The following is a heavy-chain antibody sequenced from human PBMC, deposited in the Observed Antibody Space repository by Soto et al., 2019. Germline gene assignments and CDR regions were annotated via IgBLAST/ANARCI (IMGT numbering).Heavy chain of an antibody. D-gene: IGHD3-22*01. J-gene: IGHJ4*02. Sequence: PGGSLRLSCAASGFTFRSYWMQWVRQAPGKGLVWVSRINSDGSSTSYADSVKGRFTISRDNAKNTLYLQMNSLRAEDTAVYYCAIRASYYDSSGYFDYWGQGTLVTVSS. V-gene: IGHV3-74*01. CDR3: AIRASYYDSSGYFDY. CDR2: INSDGSST. CDR1: GFTFRSYW.